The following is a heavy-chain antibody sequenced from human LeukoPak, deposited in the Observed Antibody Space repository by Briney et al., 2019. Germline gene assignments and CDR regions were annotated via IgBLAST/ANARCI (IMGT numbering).Heavy chain of an antibody. CDR3: ARDGGSSGYHDALDI. J-gene: IGHJ3*02. V-gene: IGHV3-23*01. CDR1: GFTFSIQA. CDR2: ISGSGGST. Sequence: GGSLRLSCAASGFTFSIQALSWVRQAPGKGLEWVSAISGSGGSTFYADSVKGRFTISRDNSKNTLSLQLNSLRDEDTAVYYCARDGGSSGYHDALDIWGQGTMVTVSA. D-gene: IGHD3-22*01.